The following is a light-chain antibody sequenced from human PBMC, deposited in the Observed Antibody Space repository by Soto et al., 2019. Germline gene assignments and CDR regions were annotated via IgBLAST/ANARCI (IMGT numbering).Light chain of an antibody. V-gene: IGKV3-15*01. J-gene: IGKJ2*01. CDR2: GVS. Sequence: EIVMTQSPASLSVSPGDGATLACRASQTVASNLAWYQQKPGQGPRLLIHGVSTRAAGVPARFSSSGSGPDFTITISSMQYEDFAVYYCQQYHKWPPQYTFGQGTKVHIK. CDR3: QQYHKWPPQYT. CDR1: QTVASN.